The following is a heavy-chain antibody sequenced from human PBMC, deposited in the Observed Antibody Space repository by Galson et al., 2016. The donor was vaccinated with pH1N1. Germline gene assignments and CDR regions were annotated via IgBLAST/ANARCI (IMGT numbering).Heavy chain of an antibody. J-gene: IGHJ6*03. V-gene: IGHV3-48*04. D-gene: IGHD3-10*01. CDR1: GFTFSSYS. Sequence: SLRLSCAASGFTFSSYSMNWVRQAPGKGLEWVSYISSSSSTIYYADSVKGRFTISRDDAKHSLYLQMNSLRAEDTAVYYCARDQGGYGSGSFPAYYYYMDVWGQGTTVTVSS. CDR2: ISSSSSTI. CDR3: ARDQGGYGSGSFPAYYYYMDV.